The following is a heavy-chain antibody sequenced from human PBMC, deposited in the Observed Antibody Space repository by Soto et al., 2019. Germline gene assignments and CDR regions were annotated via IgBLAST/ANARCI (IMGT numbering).Heavy chain of an antibody. CDR1: GYTFTSYA. D-gene: IGHD3-22*01. CDR2: INAGNGNT. J-gene: IGHJ4*02. V-gene: IGHV1-3*01. CDR3: ARLGDSSGYYYPDFDY. Sequence: ASVKVSCKASGYTFTSYAMHWARQAPGQRLEWMGWINAGNGNTKYSQKFQGRVTITRDTSASTAYMELSSLRSEDTAVYYCARLGDSSGYYYPDFDYWGQGTLVTVSS.